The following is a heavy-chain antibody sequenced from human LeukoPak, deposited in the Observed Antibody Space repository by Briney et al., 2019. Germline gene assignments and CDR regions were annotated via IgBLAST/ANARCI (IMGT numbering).Heavy chain of an antibody. CDR2: ISGSGGRT. Sequence: PGGSLRLSCAASGFTFSSYSMNWVRQAPGKGLEWVSDISGSGGRTYYADSVKGRFTISRDNSKNTLYLQMNSLRAEDTAVYYCAKRGVGYCTTTSCYSLDFWGQGTLVTVSS. V-gene: IGHV3-23*01. CDR3: AKRGVGYCTTTSCYSLDF. D-gene: IGHD2-2*01. J-gene: IGHJ4*02. CDR1: GFTFSSYS.